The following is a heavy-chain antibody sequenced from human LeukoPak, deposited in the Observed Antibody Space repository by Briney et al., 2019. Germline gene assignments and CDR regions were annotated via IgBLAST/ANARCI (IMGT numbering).Heavy chain of an antibody. CDR3: ARGRPEKSRGWFDP. CDR1: GYAFTSYD. V-gene: IGHV1-8*03. Sequence: ASVKVSCKASGYAFTSYDINWVRQATGQGLEWMGWMNPNSGNTGYAQKFQGRVTITRNTSISTAYMELSSLRSEDTAVYYCARGRPEKSRGWFDPWGQGTLVTVSS. D-gene: IGHD1-14*01. J-gene: IGHJ5*02. CDR2: MNPNSGNT.